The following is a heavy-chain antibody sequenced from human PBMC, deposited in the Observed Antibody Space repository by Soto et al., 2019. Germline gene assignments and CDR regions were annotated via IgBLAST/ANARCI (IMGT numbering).Heavy chain of an antibody. D-gene: IGHD1-26*01. J-gene: IGHJ4*02. CDR3: AGVGPRGVGAFDY. CDR2: ISSSSSTI. Sequence: EVQLVESGGGLVQPGGSLRLSCAASGFTFSSYSMNWVRQAPGKGLEWVSYISSSSSTIYYADSVKGRFTISRDNANNSLYLQMNSLRDEDTAVYYWAGVGPRGVGAFDYWGQGTLVTVSS. V-gene: IGHV3-48*02. CDR1: GFTFSSYS.